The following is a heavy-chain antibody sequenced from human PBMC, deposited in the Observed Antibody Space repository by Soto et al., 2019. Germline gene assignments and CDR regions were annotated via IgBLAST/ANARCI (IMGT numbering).Heavy chain of an antibody. J-gene: IGHJ6*02. D-gene: IGHD6-6*01. CDR1: GYTFSNYG. CDR2: ISAYNGNT. Sequence: QVQLVQSGAEVKKPGASVKVSCKASGYTFSNYGFSWVRQAPGQRLEWMGWISAYNGNTNYAQKVQGRVTMTTDTSTGTAYMELRGLRSHDTAVYYCASSYTSSQWRYGIDVWGQGTTVTVAS. V-gene: IGHV1-18*01. CDR3: ASSYTSSQWRYGIDV.